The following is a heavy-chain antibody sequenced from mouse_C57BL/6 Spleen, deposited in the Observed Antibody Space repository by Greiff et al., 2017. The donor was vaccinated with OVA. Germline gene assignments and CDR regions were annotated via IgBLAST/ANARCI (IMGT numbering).Heavy chain of an antibody. CDR2: ISYDGSN. V-gene: IGHV3-6*01. CDR3: ARVRTFLYYFDY. J-gene: IGHJ2*01. CDR1: GYSITSGYY. Sequence: EVKLMESGPGLVKPSQSLSLTCSVTGYSITSGYYWNWIRQFPGNKLEWMGYISYDGSNNYNPSLKNRISITRDTSKNQFFLKLNSVTTEDTATYYCARVRTFLYYFDYGGQGTTLTVSS.